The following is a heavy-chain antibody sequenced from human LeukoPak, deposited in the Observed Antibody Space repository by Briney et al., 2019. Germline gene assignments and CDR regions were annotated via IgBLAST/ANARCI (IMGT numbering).Heavy chain of an antibody. D-gene: IGHD3-10*01. V-gene: IGHV1-18*04. CDR2: ISAYNGNT. Sequence: GASVKASCKASGYTFTSYGISWVRQAPGQGLEWMGWISAYNGNTNYAQKLQGRVTMTTDTSTSTAYMELRSLRSDDTAVYYCARELYYYGSGSYYRGMRSDAFDIWGQGTMVTVSS. J-gene: IGHJ3*02. CDR1: GYTFTSYG. CDR3: ARELYYYGSGSYYRGMRSDAFDI.